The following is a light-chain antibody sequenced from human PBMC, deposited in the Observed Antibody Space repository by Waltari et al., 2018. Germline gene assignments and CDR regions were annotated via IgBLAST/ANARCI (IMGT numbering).Light chain of an antibody. CDR3: QKYERLPAT. CDR1: QSVSQY. Sequence: SCGASQSVSQYLAWYQQKPGQAPRLLIYEASIRASGIPDRFGGSGFGTDFSLTINRLEPEDFTVYYCQKYERLPATFGQGTKVEIK. V-gene: IGKV3-20*01. J-gene: IGKJ1*01. CDR2: EAS.